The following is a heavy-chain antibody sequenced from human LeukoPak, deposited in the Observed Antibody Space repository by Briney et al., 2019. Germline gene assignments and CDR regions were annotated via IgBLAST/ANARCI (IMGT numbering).Heavy chain of an antibody. V-gene: IGHV1-69*05. D-gene: IGHD3-3*01. CDR1: GGTFSSYA. Sequence: SVKVSCKASGGTFSSYAVSWVRQAPGQQLEWMGGIIPIFGTANYAQKIQGRVTITTHESTSTAYMELSSLRSEDTGVYYCARGTGITIFGVVTGNRFDPWGQGTLVTVSS. CDR3: ARGTGITIFGVVTGNRFDP. J-gene: IGHJ5*02. CDR2: IIPIFGTA.